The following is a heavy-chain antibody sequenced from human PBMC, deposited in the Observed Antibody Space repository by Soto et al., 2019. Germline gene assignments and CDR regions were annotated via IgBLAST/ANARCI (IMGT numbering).Heavy chain of an antibody. CDR3: AKIIGAGYYGAFDI. Sequence: PGGSLRLSCAASVFPFDDYAMHWGRQSPGKGLEWVSLISWDGGSTYYADYVKGRFTISTDNSKNSLYLQMKSLRAEDTALYSCAKIIGAGYYGAFDIWGQGTMVTVSS. V-gene: IGHV3-43D*04. J-gene: IGHJ3*02. CDR2: ISWDGGST. D-gene: IGHD3-3*01. CDR1: VFPFDDYA.